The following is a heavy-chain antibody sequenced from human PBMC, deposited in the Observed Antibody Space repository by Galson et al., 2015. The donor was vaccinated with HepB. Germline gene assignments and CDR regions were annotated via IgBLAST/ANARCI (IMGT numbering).Heavy chain of an antibody. V-gene: IGHV3-7*03. CDR2: IKQDGSEK. J-gene: IGHJ2*01. Sequence: SLRLSCAASGFTFSSYWMSWVRQAPGKGLEWVANIKQDGSEKYYVDSVKGRFTISRDNAKNSLYLQMNSLRAEDTAVYYCARNVRRDGYKEKGQYWYFDLWGRGTLVTVSS. D-gene: IGHD5-24*01. CDR1: GFTFSSYW. CDR3: ARNVRRDGYKEKGQYWYFDL.